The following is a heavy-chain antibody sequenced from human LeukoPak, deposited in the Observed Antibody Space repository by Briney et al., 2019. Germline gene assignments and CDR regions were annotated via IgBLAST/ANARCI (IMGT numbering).Heavy chain of an antibody. CDR1: GFTFSSYG. D-gene: IGHD4-17*01. V-gene: IGHV3-21*01. CDR2: ISSSSSYI. J-gene: IGHJ3*02. CDR3: AKATVTGTDDAFDI. Sequence: NAGGSLRLSCAASGFTFSSYGMHWVRQAPGKGLEWVSSISSSSSYIYYADPVKGRFTISRDNAKNSLYLQMNSLRAEDTAVYYCAKATVTGTDDAFDIWGQGTMVTVSS.